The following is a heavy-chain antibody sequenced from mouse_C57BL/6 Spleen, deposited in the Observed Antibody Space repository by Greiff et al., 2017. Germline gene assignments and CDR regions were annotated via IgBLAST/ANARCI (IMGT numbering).Heavy chain of an antibody. CDR2: IDPENGDT. J-gene: IGHJ3*01. V-gene: IGHV14-4*01. Sequence: VQLQQSGAELVRPGASVKLSCTASGFNIKDDYMHWVKQRPEQGLEWIGWIDPENGDTEYASKVQGKATITADTSSNTAYLQLSSLTSEDTAVYYCTTGQLFAYWGQGTLVTVSA. CDR1: GFNIKDDY. CDR3: TTGQLFAY. D-gene: IGHD3-3*01.